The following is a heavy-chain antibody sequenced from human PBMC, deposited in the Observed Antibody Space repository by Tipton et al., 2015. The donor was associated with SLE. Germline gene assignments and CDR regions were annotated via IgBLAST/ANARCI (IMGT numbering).Heavy chain of an antibody. V-gene: IGHV4-4*08. CDR2: VYYNGDT. Sequence: TLSLTCTVSGGSIGSFFWTWIRQPPGRGLEYIGYVYYNGDTNYNPSLKSRVTISLDTSQNRFSLKRNSVTAADAAVYYCARDCDWGPLGYWGQGTLVTVSS. J-gene: IGHJ4*02. CDR1: GGSIGSFF. CDR3: ARDCDWGPLGY. D-gene: IGHD2-21*01.